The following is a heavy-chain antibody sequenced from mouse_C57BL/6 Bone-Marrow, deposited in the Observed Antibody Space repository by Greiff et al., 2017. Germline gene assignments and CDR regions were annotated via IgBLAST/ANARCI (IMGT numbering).Heavy chain of an antibody. J-gene: IGHJ3*01. D-gene: IGHD1-1*01. Sequence: DVQLQESGPGLVKPSQSLSLTCSVTGYSITSGYYWNWIRQFPGNNLEWMGYISYDGSNNYNPPLKNRISITRDTSKNQLFLKLNSVTTEDTATYYCARVDYCSAWFAYWGQGTLVTVSA. CDR1: GYSITSGYY. CDR3: ARVDYCSAWFAY. V-gene: IGHV3-6*01. CDR2: ISYDGSN.